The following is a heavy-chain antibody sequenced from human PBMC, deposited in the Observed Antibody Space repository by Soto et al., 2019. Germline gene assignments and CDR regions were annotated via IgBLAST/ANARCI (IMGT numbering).Heavy chain of an antibody. J-gene: IGHJ5*02. Sequence: SETLSLTCAVYGGSFSGYYWSWIRQPPGKGLEWIGEINHSGSTNYNPSLKSRVTISVDTSKNQFSLKLSSVTAADTAVYYCARVFDGWRVATIRLPNWFDPWGQGTLVTVSS. CDR1: GGSFSGYY. CDR2: INHSGST. V-gene: IGHV4-34*01. D-gene: IGHD5-12*01. CDR3: ARVFDGWRVATIRLPNWFDP.